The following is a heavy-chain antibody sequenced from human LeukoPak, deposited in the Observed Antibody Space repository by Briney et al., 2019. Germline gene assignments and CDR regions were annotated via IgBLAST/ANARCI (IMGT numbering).Heavy chain of an antibody. V-gene: IGHV1-2*06. Sequence: GASVKVSCKASGYTFTSYYMHWVRQAPGQGLEWMGRINPNSGGTNYAQKFQGRVTMTRDTSISTAYMELSRLRSDDTAVYYCARPHCSSTSCYAETQNWFDPWGQGTLVTVSS. CDR2: INPNSGGT. CDR3: ARPHCSSTSCYAETQNWFDP. J-gene: IGHJ5*02. D-gene: IGHD2-2*01. CDR1: GYTFTSYY.